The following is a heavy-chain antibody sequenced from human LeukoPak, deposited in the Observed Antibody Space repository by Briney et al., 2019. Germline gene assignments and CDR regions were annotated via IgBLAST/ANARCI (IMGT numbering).Heavy chain of an antibody. Sequence: PGGSLRLSCAASGFTFSTYEMNWVRQAPGKGLEWVSYISSSDSTMFYADSVKGRFTISRDNANNFLYLQMNNVRAEDTAVYYCARGGGYCRGGNCCCHYFDYWGQGILVTASS. CDR1: GFTFSTYE. CDR2: ISSSDSTM. CDR3: ARGGGYCRGGNCCCHYFDY. D-gene: IGHD2-15*01. J-gene: IGHJ4*02. V-gene: IGHV3-48*03.